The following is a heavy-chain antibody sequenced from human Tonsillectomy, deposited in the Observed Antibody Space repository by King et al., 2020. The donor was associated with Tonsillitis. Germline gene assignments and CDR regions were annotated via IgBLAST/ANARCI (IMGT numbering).Heavy chain of an antibody. Sequence: QLQESGPGLVKPSETLSLTCSVSGDSITIFSWSWIRQPPGKALEWIGYVDYSGSTKYNPSFKSRVAISMDTSKNQFSVSLTSVTAEDTAVYYCARFGNSFDYWGQGTLVTVSS. D-gene: IGHD3-16*01. CDR2: VDYSGST. J-gene: IGHJ4*02. CDR3: ARFGNSFDY. V-gene: IGHV4-59*01. CDR1: GDSITIFS.